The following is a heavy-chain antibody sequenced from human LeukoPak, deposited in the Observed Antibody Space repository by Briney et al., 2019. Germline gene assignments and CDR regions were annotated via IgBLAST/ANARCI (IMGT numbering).Heavy chain of an antibody. J-gene: IGHJ4*02. CDR2: ISGSGGST. CDR1: GFTFSSYA. V-gene: IGHV3-23*01. Sequence: PGGSLRLSCAASGFTFSSYAMSWVRQAPGKGLEWVSAISGSGGSTYYADSVKGRFTISRDNSKNTLYLQMNSLRAEDTAVYYCAKDAGTARQDETFGFDYWGQGTLVTVPS. CDR3: AKDAGTARQDETFGFDY. D-gene: IGHD6-6*01.